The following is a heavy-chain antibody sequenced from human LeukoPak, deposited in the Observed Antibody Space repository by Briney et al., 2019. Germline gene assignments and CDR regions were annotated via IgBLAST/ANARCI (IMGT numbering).Heavy chain of an antibody. CDR2: IYHSGST. Sequence: SGTLSLTCAVSGGSISSSNWWSWVRQPPGKGLEWIGEIYHSGSTNYNPSLKSRVTISVDKSKNQFSLKLSSVTAADTAVYYCARVTGDYYDSSGYTDYWGQGTLVTVSS. D-gene: IGHD3-22*01. CDR3: ARVTGDYYDSSGYTDY. CDR1: GGSISSSNW. J-gene: IGHJ4*02. V-gene: IGHV4-4*02.